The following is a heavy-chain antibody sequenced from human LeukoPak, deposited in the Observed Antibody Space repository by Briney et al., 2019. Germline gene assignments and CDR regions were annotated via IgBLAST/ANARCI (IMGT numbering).Heavy chain of an antibody. Sequence: PGGSLRLSCGPSGFTFSSYAMSWVRQAPEKGLEWVSTISGGGVTTYYADSVKGRFTISRDNSKNTLYLQMNSLRAEDTAVYYCARDSMAAAGTFRENWFDPWGQGTLVTVSS. D-gene: IGHD6-13*01. J-gene: IGHJ5*02. CDR2: ISGGGVTT. CDR3: ARDSMAAAGTFRENWFDP. V-gene: IGHV3-23*01. CDR1: GFTFSSYA.